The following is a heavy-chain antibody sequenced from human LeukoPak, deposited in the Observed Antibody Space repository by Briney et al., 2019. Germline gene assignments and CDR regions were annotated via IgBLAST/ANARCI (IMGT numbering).Heavy chain of an antibody. CDR2: IYSGGST. CDR1: GFTFSSNY. Sequence: GGSLRLSCAASGFTFSSNYMSWVRQAPGKGLEWVSVIYSGGSTYYADSVTGRFTISRDNSKNTLYLQMNSLRAEDTAVYYCARSPLYSSGYFFDYWGQGTLVTVSS. J-gene: IGHJ4*02. CDR3: ARSPLYSSGYFFDY. D-gene: IGHD6-19*01. V-gene: IGHV3-53*01.